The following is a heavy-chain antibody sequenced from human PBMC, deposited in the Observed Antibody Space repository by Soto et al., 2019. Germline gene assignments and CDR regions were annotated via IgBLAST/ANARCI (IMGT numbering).Heavy chain of an antibody. CDR1: GYRFSTYW. CDR2: ISPGDTDT. CDR3: ARLGGVGEMGTWIM. J-gene: IGHJ4*02. V-gene: IGHV5-51*01. Sequence: GESLKISCKDSGYRFSTYWIGWVRQRPGKGLEWMAIISPGDTDTREHPSFQGQVPISADMSSNTVHLQWRSGKAAETAIYYCARLGGVGEMGTWIMWGQGT. D-gene: IGHD3-16*01.